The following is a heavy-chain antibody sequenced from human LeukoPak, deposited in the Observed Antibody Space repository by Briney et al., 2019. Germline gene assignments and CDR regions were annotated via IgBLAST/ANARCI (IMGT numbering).Heavy chain of an antibody. Sequence: GGSLRLSCAASGFIFSNYAMSWVRQAPGKGLEWVSAIDSTGAYTWYADSVKGRFTISKDSSKTILYLQMNSLRAEDAAVYWCAREAGSGEEWYFDLWGRGTRVTVSS. V-gene: IGHV3-23*01. J-gene: IGHJ2*01. CDR2: IDSTGAYT. CDR1: GFIFSNYA. CDR3: AREAGSGEEWYFDL. D-gene: IGHD6-19*01.